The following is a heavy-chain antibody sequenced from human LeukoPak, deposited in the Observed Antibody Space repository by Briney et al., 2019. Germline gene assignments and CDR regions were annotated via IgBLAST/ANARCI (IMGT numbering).Heavy chain of an antibody. Sequence: GASVKVSCKASGYTFTSYYMHWVRQAPGQGLEWMGLINPTGGSTGYAQKFQGRVTMTRDMSTSTDYMELSSLRSEDTAVYYCARATVTTADWGQGTLVTVSS. CDR3: ARATVTTAD. V-gene: IGHV1-46*01. D-gene: IGHD4-17*01. CDR2: INPTGGST. J-gene: IGHJ4*02. CDR1: GYTFTSYY.